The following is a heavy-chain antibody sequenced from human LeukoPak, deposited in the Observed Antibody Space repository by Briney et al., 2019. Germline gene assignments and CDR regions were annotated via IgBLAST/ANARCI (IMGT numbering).Heavy chain of an antibody. V-gene: IGHV3-74*01. J-gene: IGHJ1*01. CDR3: VRVGKCGGDCYWTDGYFQH. D-gene: IGHD2-21*02. CDR2: MNSDGGTT. Sequence: PGGSLRLSCAASGFTFSSYWMHWVRQAPGKGLVWVSRMNSDGGTTNCADSVKGRFTISRDNAKNTLYLQMSSLRAEDTAVYYCVRVGKCGGDCYWTDGYFQHWGQGTLVTVSS. CDR1: GFTFSSYW.